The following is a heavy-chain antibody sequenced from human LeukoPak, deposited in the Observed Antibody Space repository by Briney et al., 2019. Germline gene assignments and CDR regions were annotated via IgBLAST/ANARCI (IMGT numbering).Heavy chain of an antibody. Sequence: PSQTLSLTCTVSGGSISSGDYYWSWIRQPPGKGLEWIGYIYYSGSTYYNPSLKSRVTISVDRSKNQFSLKLSSVTAADTAVYYCARGRFFYDYGDYVSRYYYYGMDVWGQGTTVTVSS. CDR2: IYYSGST. CDR3: ARGRFFYDYGDYVSRYYYYGMDV. D-gene: IGHD4-17*01. J-gene: IGHJ6*02. CDR1: GGSISSGDYY. V-gene: IGHV4-30-4*08.